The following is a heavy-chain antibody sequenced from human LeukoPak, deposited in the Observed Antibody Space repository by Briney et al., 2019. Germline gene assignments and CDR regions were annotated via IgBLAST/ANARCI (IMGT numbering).Heavy chain of an antibody. D-gene: IGHD5-18*01. V-gene: IGHV3-30*04. CDR2: ISYDGSKK. CDR1: GFTFSSYA. CDR3: AKGVELWFNIDY. Sequence: PGGSLRLSCAASGFTFSSYAMHWVRQAPGKGLEWVAVISYDGSKKYYADSVKGRFTISRDNSKNTLYLQMNSLRAEDTAVYYCAKGVELWFNIDYWGQGTLVTVSS. J-gene: IGHJ4*02.